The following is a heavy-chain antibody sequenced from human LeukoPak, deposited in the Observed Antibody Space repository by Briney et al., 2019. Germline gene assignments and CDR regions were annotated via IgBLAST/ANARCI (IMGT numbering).Heavy chain of an antibody. V-gene: IGHV3-74*01. D-gene: IGHD3-3*01. J-gene: IGHJ4*02. CDR1: GFTFSSYW. Sequence: GGSLRLSCAASGFTFSSYWMHWVRQAPGKGLVWVSRINSDGSSTSYADSVKGRFTISRDNAKNTLYLQMNSLRAEDTAVYYCAVVLRFLGPGDYWGQGTLVTVSS. CDR2: INSDGSST. CDR3: AVVLRFLGPGDY.